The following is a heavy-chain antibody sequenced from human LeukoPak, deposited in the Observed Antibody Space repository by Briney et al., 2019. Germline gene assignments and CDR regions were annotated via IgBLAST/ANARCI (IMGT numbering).Heavy chain of an antibody. Sequence: GGSLRLSCAASGFTFSDYYMSWIRQAPGKGLEWVAVIYSGGSTYHADSAKGRFTISRDYSKNTLFLQMNSLRAEDTAIYYCARADGTGGPYDYWGQGTLVTVSS. CDR1: GFTFSDYY. CDR2: IYSGGST. J-gene: IGHJ4*02. D-gene: IGHD3/OR15-3a*01. CDR3: ARADGTGGPYDY. V-gene: IGHV3-53*01.